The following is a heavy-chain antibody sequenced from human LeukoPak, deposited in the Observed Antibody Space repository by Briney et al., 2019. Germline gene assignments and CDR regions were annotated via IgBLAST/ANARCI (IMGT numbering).Heavy chain of an antibody. CDR1: GYTFTGYY. D-gene: IGHD3-3*01. V-gene: IGHV1-2*02. CDR2: INPNSGGT. Sequence: ASVKVSCKASGYTFTGYYVHWVRQAPGQGLEWMGWINPNSGGTNYAQKFQGRVTMTRDTSISTAYMELSRLRSDDTAVYYCARVSTVLRSSNHPVKFDYWGLGTLVTVSS. CDR3: ARVSTVLRSSNHPVKFDY. J-gene: IGHJ4*02.